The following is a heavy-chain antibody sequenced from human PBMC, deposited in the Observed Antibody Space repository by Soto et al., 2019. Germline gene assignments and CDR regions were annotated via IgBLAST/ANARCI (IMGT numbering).Heavy chain of an antibody. CDR2: IWYDGSNK. CDR3: ARGSVLMVYANDY. CDR1: GFTFSSYG. D-gene: IGHD2-8*01. J-gene: IGHJ4*02. Sequence: GGSLRLSCAASGFTFSSYGMHWVRQAPGKGLEWVAVIWYDGSNKYYADSVKGRFTISRDNSKNTLYLQMNSLRAEDTAVYYCARGSVLMVYANDYWGQGTLVTVSS. V-gene: IGHV3-33*01.